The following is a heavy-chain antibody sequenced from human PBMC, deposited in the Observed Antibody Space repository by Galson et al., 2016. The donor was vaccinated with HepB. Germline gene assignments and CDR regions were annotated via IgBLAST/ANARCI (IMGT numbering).Heavy chain of an antibody. Sequence: SETLSLTCTVSGGSVTSGNYYWSWIRLPPGKGLEWIGYIYYSGSTNYNPSLKSRVTISVDTSKSQFSLKVSSVTAADTAVYYCARTPYWGMGVWGQGTTVTVFS. D-gene: IGHD2-8*02. CDR2: IYYSGST. CDR3: ARTPYWGMGV. CDR1: GGSVTSGNYY. V-gene: IGHV4-61*01. J-gene: IGHJ6*02.